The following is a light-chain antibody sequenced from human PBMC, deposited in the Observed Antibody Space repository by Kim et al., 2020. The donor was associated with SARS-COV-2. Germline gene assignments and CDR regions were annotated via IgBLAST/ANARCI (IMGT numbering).Light chain of an antibody. V-gene: IGLV2-18*02. Sequence: QSALTQPPSVSGSPGQSVTISCTGTSSDVGSYNRVSWYQQPPGTAPKLIIYQVNNRPSGVPDRFPGSKSGNTASLTISGLQAEDEADYYCSSQTVTSTWVFGGGTQLTVL. CDR3: SSQTVTSTWV. CDR2: QVN. CDR1: SSDVGSYNR. J-gene: IGLJ3*02.